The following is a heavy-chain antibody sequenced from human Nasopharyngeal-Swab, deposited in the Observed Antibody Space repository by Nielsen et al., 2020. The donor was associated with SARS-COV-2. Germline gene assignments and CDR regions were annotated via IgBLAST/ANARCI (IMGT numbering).Heavy chain of an antibody. CDR2: ASSDGRNK. J-gene: IGHJ4*02. CDR1: GFSFSSYA. Sequence: GESLQISCAASGFSFSSYAMHWVRQAPGKGLEWVAVASSDGRNKYYADSVKGRFTVSRDNPKNTLYLQMNSLRAEDTAVYYCARRALQDYYFDYWGQGTLVTVSS. CDR3: ARRALQDYYFDY. V-gene: IGHV3-30*04.